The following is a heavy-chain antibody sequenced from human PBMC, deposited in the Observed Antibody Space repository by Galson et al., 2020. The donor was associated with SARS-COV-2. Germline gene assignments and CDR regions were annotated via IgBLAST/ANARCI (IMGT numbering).Heavy chain of an antibody. D-gene: IGHD4-4*01. CDR2: IVVGSGNT. J-gene: IGHJ6*02. CDR1: GFTFTSSA. CDR3: AGGHHDYSNYPPCYYYYGMYV. Sequence: SVKVSCKASGFTFTSSAMQWVRQARGQRLEWIGWIVVGSGNTNYAQKYQERVTITRDMSTSTAYMELSSLRSEDTAVYYCAGGHHDYSNYPPCYYYYGMYVWGQGTTVTVSS. V-gene: IGHV1-58*02.